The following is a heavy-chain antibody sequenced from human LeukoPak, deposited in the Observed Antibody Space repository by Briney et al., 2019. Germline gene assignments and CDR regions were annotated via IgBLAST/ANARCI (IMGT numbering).Heavy chain of an antibody. J-gene: IGHJ4*02. Sequence: GGSLRLSCAASGFTFSTYSMNWVRQAPGKGLEWVSYIGVSNSVIYYADSVKGRFTTSRDNAKNSLYLQMNSLRVDDTAVYYCATDRWGFFNYWGQGTLVTVSS. CDR2: IGVSNSVI. D-gene: IGHD3-3*01. V-gene: IGHV3-48*01. CDR1: GFTFSTYS. CDR3: ATDRWGFFNY.